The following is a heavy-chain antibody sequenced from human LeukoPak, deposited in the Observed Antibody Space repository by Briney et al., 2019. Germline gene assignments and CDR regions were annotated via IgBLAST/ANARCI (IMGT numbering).Heavy chain of an antibody. D-gene: IGHD1-26*01. CDR2: IYSGGST. J-gene: IGHJ4*02. V-gene: IGHV3-53*01. CDR3: ARGSGSYLGDYFDY. CDR1: GFTVSSNY. Sequence: GGSLRLSCAASGFTVSSNYMSWVRQAPGKGLEWVSVIYSGGSTYYADSVKGRFTIPRDNSKNTLYLQMNSLRAEDTAVYYCARGSGSYLGDYFDYWGQGTLVTVSS.